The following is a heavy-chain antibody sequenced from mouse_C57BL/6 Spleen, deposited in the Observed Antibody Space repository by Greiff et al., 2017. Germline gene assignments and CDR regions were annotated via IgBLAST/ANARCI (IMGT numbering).Heavy chain of an antibody. J-gene: IGHJ2*01. CDR3: ARSTTVVAPFDY. Sequence: QVQLKESGAELARPGASVKLSCKASGYTFTSYGISWVKQRTGQGLEWIGEIYPRSGNTYYNEKFKGKATLTADKSSSTAYMELRSLTSEDSAVYFCARSTTVVAPFDYWGQGTTLTVSS. CDR1: GYTFTSYG. V-gene: IGHV1-81*01. D-gene: IGHD1-1*01. CDR2: IYPRSGNT.